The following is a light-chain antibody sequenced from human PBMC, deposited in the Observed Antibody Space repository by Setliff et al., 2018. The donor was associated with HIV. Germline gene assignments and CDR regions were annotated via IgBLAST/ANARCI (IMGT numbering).Light chain of an antibody. J-gene: IGLJ1*01. CDR1: SSDVGGYNY. Sequence: QSALAXXASVSGSPGQSITISCTGTSSDVGGYNYVSWYQQHPGKAPKLIIYEVRNRPSGVSNRFSGSKSGNTASLTISGLQAEDEGDYYCSSYAITNTLPFGTGTKVTVL. CDR2: EVR. V-gene: IGLV2-14*01. CDR3: SSYAITNTLP.